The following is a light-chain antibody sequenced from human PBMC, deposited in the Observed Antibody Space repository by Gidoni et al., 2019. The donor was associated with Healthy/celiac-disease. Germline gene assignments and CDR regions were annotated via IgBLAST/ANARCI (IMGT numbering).Light chain of an antibody. CDR2: RDS. CDR3: QVCDSITAEV. Sequence: SYELTQPLSVSVALGQTARITCGGNNIGSKNVHWYQQKPGQAPVLVIYRDSNRPSGIPARFSGSNSGNTATLTISRAQAGDEADYYFQVCDSITAEVFGTGTKVTVL. J-gene: IGLJ1*01. V-gene: IGLV3-9*01. CDR1: NIGSKN.